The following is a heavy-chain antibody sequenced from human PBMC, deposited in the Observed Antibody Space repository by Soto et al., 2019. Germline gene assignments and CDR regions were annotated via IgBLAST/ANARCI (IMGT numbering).Heavy chain of an antibody. CDR3: ARADCSGGSCYSAHRYWYFDL. Sequence: QVQLQESGPGLVKPSGTLSLTCAVSSGSISSSNWWSWVRQPPGKGLEWIGEIYHSGSTNYNPSLKSRVTISVDKSKNQFSLKLSSVTAADTAVYYCARADCSGGSCYSAHRYWYFDLWGRGTPVTVSS. CDR2: IYHSGST. V-gene: IGHV4-4*02. CDR1: SGSISSSNW. D-gene: IGHD2-15*01. J-gene: IGHJ2*01.